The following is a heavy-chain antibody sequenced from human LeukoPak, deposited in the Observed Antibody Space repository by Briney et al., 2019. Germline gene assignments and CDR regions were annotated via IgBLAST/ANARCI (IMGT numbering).Heavy chain of an antibody. J-gene: IGHJ6*02. CDR1: GGSISSYY. CDR2: IYYSGST. Sequence: SETLSLACTVSGGSISSYYWSWIRQPPGKGLEWIGYIYYSGSTNYNPSLKSRVTISVDTSKNQFSLKLSSVTAADTAVYYCARGLRFLEWLPPYGMDVWGQGTTVTASS. CDR3: ARGLRFLEWLPPYGMDV. D-gene: IGHD3-3*01. V-gene: IGHV4-59*01.